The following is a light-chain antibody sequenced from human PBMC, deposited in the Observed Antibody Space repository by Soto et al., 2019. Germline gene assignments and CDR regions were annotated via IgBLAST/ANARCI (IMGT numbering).Light chain of an antibody. J-gene: IGLJ3*02. V-gene: IGLV2-11*01. CDR3: CSYAGSSSAM. Sequence: QSALTQPRSVSGSPGQSVTISCTGTSIDVGAYDFVSWYQQHPGKAPQLMIYDVTKRPSGVPDRFSGSKSGNTASLTISGLQAEDEADYYCCSYAGSSSAMFGGGTQLTVL. CDR1: SIDVGAYDF. CDR2: DVT.